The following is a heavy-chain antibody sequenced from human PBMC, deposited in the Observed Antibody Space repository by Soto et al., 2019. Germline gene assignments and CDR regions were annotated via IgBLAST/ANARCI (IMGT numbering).Heavy chain of an antibody. J-gene: IGHJ4*02. CDR2: IIPTLGTP. V-gene: IGHV1-69*01. Sequence: QVQLVQSGAEVKKPGSSVKVSCTASGGIFSNFAFNWMRQAPGQGLEWMGGIIPTLGTPHYAQKFLGRVTITADESTRTVYMEMSSLTVEETAVYYCARVGLSAYDYWGQGPLVIVSS. CDR1: GGIFSNFA. CDR3: ARVGLSAYDY. D-gene: IGHD3-16*01.